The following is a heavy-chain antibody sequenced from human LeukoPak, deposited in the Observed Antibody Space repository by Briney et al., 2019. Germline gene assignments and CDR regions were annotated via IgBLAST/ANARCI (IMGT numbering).Heavy chain of an antibody. V-gene: IGHV3-53*01. J-gene: IGHJ3*02. CDR1: GFIVTGNS. Sequence: GGSLRLSCAASGFIVTGNSLSWVRQAPGQGPEWVSFIYTDDSTYYLDSVKGRFTISRDNSKNTLYLHMDSLRVEDTAVYYCAETYNWNAMGAFDIWGQGTMVTVSS. D-gene: IGHD1-1*01. CDR3: AETYNWNAMGAFDI. CDR2: IYTDDST.